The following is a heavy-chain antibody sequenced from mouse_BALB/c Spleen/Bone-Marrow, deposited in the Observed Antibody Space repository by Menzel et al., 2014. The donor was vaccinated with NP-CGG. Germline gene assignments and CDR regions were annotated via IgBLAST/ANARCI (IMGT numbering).Heavy chain of an antibody. Sequence: SGPELVKPGASVKMSCKASGYTFTSYIMHWVKQKPGQGLEWIGYINPYNDGTKYNEKFKGKATLTSDKFSSTAYMELSSLTSEDSAVYYCARRWLPYAMDYWGQGTSVTVSS. CDR2: INPYNDGT. V-gene: IGHV1-14*01. J-gene: IGHJ4*01. CDR1: GYTFTSYI. CDR3: ARRWLPYAMDY. D-gene: IGHD2-3*01.